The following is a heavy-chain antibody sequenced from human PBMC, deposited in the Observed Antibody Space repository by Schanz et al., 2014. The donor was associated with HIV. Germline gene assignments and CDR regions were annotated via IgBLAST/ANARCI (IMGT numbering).Heavy chain of an antibody. CDR3: ARDDCSGGSCYSNYYYGMDV. CDR1: GFTFSNHG. CDR2: MWYDESHK. Sequence: QAQLVESGGGVVQPGKSLRLSCAASGFTFSNHGMHWVRQAPGKGLEWVAAMWYDESHKGYADSVKGRFTISRDNSKNTLYLQMNSLRAEDTAMYYCARDDCSGGSCYSNYYYGMDVWGQGTTVTVSS. V-gene: IGHV3-33*08. D-gene: IGHD2-15*01. J-gene: IGHJ6*02.